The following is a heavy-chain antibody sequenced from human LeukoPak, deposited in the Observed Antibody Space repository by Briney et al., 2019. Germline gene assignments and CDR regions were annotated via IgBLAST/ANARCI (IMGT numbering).Heavy chain of an antibody. CDR2: ISPSGGTT. CDR1: GYSFTNYY. Sequence: ASVKVSCKASGYSFTNYYMNWVRQAPGQGLEWMGIISPSGGTTSYAQKFRGRVSMTRDTSTSTVYMGLSSLRSEDTAVYYCARGGGGSDSVDYWGQGTQVTVSS. V-gene: IGHV1-46*01. CDR3: ARGGGGSDSVDY. J-gene: IGHJ4*02. D-gene: IGHD2-21*02.